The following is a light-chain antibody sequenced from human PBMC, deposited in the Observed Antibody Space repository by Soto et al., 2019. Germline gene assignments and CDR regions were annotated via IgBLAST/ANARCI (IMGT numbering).Light chain of an antibody. CDR2: EVS. CDR1: SSDVGGYNY. CDR3: SSYTSSANRV. Sequence: QSALTQPASVSGSPGQSITISCTGTSSDVGGYNYVSWYQQHPGNAPKLIIYEVSHRPSGVSNRFSGSKSGNTASLTISGLQAEDEADDYCSSYTSSANRVFGGGTKLTVL. J-gene: IGLJ2*01. V-gene: IGLV2-14*01.